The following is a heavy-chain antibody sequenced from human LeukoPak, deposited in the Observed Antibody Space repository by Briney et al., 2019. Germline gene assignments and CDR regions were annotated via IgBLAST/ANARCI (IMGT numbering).Heavy chain of an antibody. CDR2: IWYDGSNK. J-gene: IGHJ3*02. D-gene: IGHD6-19*01. V-gene: IGHV3-33*01. Sequence: GRSLRLSCAASGFTFSNYGMHWVRQAPGKGLEWLAVIWYDGSNKYYADSVRGRFTISRDNSKNTLYLQMNSLRAEDTAVYYCARDTGAVAGGGAAFDIWGQGTMVTVSS. CDR1: GFTFSNYG. CDR3: ARDTGAVAGGGAAFDI.